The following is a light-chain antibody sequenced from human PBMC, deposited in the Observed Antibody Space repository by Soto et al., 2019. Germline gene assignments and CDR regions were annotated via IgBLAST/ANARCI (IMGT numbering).Light chain of an antibody. V-gene: IGKV1-33*01. CDR2: HAS. CDR3: HQCDSRPDT. J-gene: IGKJ2*01. CDR1: QDITHF. Sequence: DIHMSQSPSSLFASVGDRVTITCQASQDITHFLNWYQQKPGKAPKLLIYHASNLQTGVPSRFSGSGSGTDFSLTISTFQPEDVATYYCHQCDSRPDTFGQGTKLEI.